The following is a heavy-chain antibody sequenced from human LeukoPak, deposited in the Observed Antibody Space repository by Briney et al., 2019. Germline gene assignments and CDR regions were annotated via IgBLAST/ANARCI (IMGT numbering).Heavy chain of an antibody. CDR3: ARDRGPSITIFGVVIRAPHNYYYYGMDV. J-gene: IGHJ6*02. V-gene: IGHV3-33*01. CDR2: IWYDGSNK. Sequence: GGSLRLSCAASGFTFSSYGMHWVRQAPGKGLEWVAVIWYDGSNKYYADSVKGRFTISRDNSKNTLYLQMNSLRAEDTAVYYCARDRGPSITIFGVVIRAPHNYYYYGMDVWGQGTTVTVSS. CDR1: GFTFSSYG. D-gene: IGHD3-3*01.